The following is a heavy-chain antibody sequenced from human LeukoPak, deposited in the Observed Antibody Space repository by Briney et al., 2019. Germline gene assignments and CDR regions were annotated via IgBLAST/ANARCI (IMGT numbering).Heavy chain of an antibody. CDR2: ISAYNGNT. Sequence: ASVKVSCKASGYTFTSYGISWVRQAPGQGLEWMGWISAYNGNTNYAQKLQGRVTMTTDTSTSTAYMELRSLRSDDTAVYYCARDGVRRSLTVAPVYWGQGTLVTVSS. J-gene: IGHJ4*02. D-gene: IGHD6-19*01. CDR3: ARDGVRRSLTVAPVY. V-gene: IGHV1-18*04. CDR1: GYTFTSYG.